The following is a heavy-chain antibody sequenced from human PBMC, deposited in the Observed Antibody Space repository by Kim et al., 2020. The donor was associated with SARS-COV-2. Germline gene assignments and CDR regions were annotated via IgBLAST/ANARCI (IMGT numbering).Heavy chain of an antibody. CDR1: GYNFINYY. J-gene: IGHJ6*02. Sequence: ASVKVSCKASGYNFINYYIHWLRQAPGQGLEWMGWIDPGSGAAKFALKFQGRVTLTRDTSINTVYMDLSGLTSDDTALYYCATCVLTHFRYYGFDVWGQGTTITVSS. V-gene: IGHV1-2*02. CDR2: IDPGSGAA. CDR3: ATCVLTHFRYYGFDV. D-gene: IGHD2-8*02.